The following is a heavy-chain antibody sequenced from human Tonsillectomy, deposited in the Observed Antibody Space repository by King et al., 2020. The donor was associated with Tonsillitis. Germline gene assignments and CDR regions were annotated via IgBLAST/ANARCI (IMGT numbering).Heavy chain of an antibody. CDR1: GFTFSRYG. D-gene: IGHD3-22*01. Sequence: VQLVESGGGVVQPGRSLRLACAASGFTFSRYGMHWVRQAAGKGLEWVAGIWYDGITKYYVDSVKGRFTISRDNSKNTLYLQMDSLRAEDTAVYYCGRDEGDNSGYHDAFDVWGPGTVVTVSS. CDR2: IWYDGITK. CDR3: GRDEGDNSGYHDAFDV. V-gene: IGHV3-33*08. J-gene: IGHJ3*01.